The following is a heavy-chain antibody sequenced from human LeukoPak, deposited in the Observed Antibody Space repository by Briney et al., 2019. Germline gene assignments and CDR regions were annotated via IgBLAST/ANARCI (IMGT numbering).Heavy chain of an antibody. V-gene: IGHV3-7*01. CDR2: IKQDGSEK. D-gene: IGHD6-19*01. Sequence: GGSLRLSCAASGFTFSSYWMSWVRQAPGKGLEWVANIKQDGSEKYYVDSVKGRFTISRDNAKNSLYLQMNSLRAEDTAVYYCARDYFHRRGGWYELDYWGQGTLVTVSS. CDR1: GFTFSSYW. CDR3: ARDYFHRRGGWYELDY. J-gene: IGHJ4*02.